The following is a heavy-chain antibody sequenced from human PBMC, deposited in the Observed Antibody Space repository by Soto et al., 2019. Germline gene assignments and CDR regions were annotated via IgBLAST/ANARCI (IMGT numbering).Heavy chain of an antibody. V-gene: IGHV1-69*06. Sequence: SVKVSCKASGGTFSSYAISWVRQAPGQGLEWMGGIIPIFGTANYAQKFQGRVTITADKSTSTAYMELSSLRSEDTAVYYCAKYSSSRTYYYYGMDVWGQGTTVTVS. J-gene: IGHJ6*02. CDR3: AKYSSSRTYYYYGMDV. CDR1: GGTFSSYA. D-gene: IGHD6-6*01. CDR2: IIPIFGTA.